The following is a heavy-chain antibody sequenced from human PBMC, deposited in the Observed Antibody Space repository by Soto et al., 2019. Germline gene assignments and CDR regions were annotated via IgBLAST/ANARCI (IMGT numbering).Heavy chain of an antibody. Sequence: GASVKVSCKVSGYTLTELSMHWVRQAPGKGLEWMGGFDPEDGETIYAQKFQGRVTMTEDTSTDTAYMELSSLRSEDTAVYYCATVRNYYESAWWFDPWGQGTLVTVSS. J-gene: IGHJ5*02. D-gene: IGHD3-22*01. CDR1: GYTLTELS. CDR2: FDPEDGET. CDR3: ATVRNYYESAWWFDP. V-gene: IGHV1-24*01.